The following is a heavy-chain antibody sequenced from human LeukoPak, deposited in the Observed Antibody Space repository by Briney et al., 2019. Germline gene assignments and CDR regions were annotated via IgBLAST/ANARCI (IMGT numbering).Heavy chain of an antibody. V-gene: IGHV1-18*01. Sequence: GASVKVSCKASGYRLSSYGISWVRQAPGQGLEWMGWISAYSGNTNSAQKFQGRVTMTTDTSTSSAYMELRSLRSDDTAVYYCARTKSRLGELSLDPDAFDIWGQGTMVTVSS. CDR3: ARTKSRLGELSLDPDAFDI. CDR2: ISAYSGNT. J-gene: IGHJ3*02. D-gene: IGHD3-16*02. CDR1: GYRLSSYG.